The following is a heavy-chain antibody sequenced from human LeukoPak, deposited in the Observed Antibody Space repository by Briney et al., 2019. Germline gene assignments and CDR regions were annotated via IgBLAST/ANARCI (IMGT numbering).Heavy chain of an antibody. CDR1: GGSFSSYY. CDR3: ARLGTTPNYYDTSGYDC. D-gene: IGHD3-22*01. Sequence: PSETLSLTCAVYGGSFSSYYWGWIRQPPGKGLEWIGSIYYRWSTYYNPSLKSRVIISVDTSKSQFSLKLSSVTAADTAVYYCARLGTTPNYYDTSGYDCWGQGTVAPVSS. J-gene: IGHJ4*02. V-gene: IGHV4-39*01. CDR2: IYYRWST.